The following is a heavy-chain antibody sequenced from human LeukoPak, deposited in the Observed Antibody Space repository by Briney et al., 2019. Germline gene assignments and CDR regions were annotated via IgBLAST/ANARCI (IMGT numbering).Heavy chain of an antibody. CDR2: IDTSGST. CDR1: GGSISSYY. D-gene: IGHD3-22*01. Sequence: SETLSLTCTVSGGSISSYYWSWIRQPAGKGLEWIGRIDTSGSTNHNPSLKSRVTMSVDTSKNQFSLKLSSVTAADTAVYYCARRRRPNYYDSSGYVSYFDYWGQGTLVTVSS. CDR3: ARRRRPNYYDSSGYVSYFDY. J-gene: IGHJ4*02. V-gene: IGHV4-4*07.